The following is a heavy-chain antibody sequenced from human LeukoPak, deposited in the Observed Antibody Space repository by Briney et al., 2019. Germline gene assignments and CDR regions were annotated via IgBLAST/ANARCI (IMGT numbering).Heavy chain of an antibody. CDR3: ARFSNNYDTLTGYPMYYFDY. CDR2: TYYSGST. V-gene: IGHV4-59*01. D-gene: IGHD3-9*01. J-gene: IGHJ4*02. Sequence: SETLSLTCTVSGGSISTYYWSWIRQPPGKGLEWIAYTYYSGSTNYTPSIKSRVTISVDTSKNQFSLKLSSVTAADTAVYYCARFSNNYDTLTGYPMYYFDYWGQGTLVTVSS. CDR1: GGSISTYY.